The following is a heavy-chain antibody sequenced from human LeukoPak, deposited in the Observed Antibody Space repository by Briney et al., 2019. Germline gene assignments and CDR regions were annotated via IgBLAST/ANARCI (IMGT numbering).Heavy chain of an antibody. CDR3: ARVAHYYDSSGYAHVAFDI. CDR2: ISLRSGGT. J-gene: IGHJ3*02. CDR1: GYTFTDYY. D-gene: IGHD3-22*01. V-gene: IGHV1-2*06. Sequence: ASVKVSCKTYGYTFTDYYMHWVRQAPGQGLEWMGRISLRSGGTNYAQKLQGRVTMTTDTSTSTAYMELRSLRSDDTAVYYCARVAHYYDSSGYAHVAFDIWGQGTMVTVSS.